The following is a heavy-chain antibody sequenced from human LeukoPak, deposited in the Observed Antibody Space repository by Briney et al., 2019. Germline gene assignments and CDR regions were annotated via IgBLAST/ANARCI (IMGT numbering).Heavy chain of an antibody. V-gene: IGHV1-2*02. CDR2: INPNSGGT. CDR1: GYTFTGYY. Sequence: EASVKVSGKASGYTFTGYYMHWVRQAPGQGLEWMGWINPNSGGTNYAQKFQGRVTMTRDTSISTAYMELSRLRSDDTAVYYRARDEESRRDAFDIWGQGRMVTVSS. J-gene: IGHJ3*02. CDR3: ARDEESRRDAFDI.